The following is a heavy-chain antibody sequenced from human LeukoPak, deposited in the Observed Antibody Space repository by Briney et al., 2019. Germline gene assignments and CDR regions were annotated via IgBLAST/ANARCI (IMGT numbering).Heavy chain of an antibody. CDR3: ARYNSEAGDFDY. V-gene: IGHV4-4*07. J-gene: IGHJ4*02. Sequence: KPSETLSLTCSVSGDSITYFYWSWIRQAAGKGLEWIGRISSSGSTDYNASLKGRVTMSVDTSKNQLSLKVISVTAADTAVYYCARYNSEAGDFDYWGQGTLVTVSS. CDR2: ISSSGST. CDR1: GDSITYFY. D-gene: IGHD1-20*01.